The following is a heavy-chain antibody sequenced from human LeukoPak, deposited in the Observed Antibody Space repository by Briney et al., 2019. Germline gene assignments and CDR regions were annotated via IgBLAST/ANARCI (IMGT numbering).Heavy chain of an antibody. CDR3: ARIPYVRNDAFDI. V-gene: IGHV3-53*01. J-gene: IGHJ3*02. D-gene: IGHD2-2*02. CDR1: GFTVSSNY. Sequence: GGSLRLSCAASGFTVSSNYMSWVRQAPGKGLEWVSIIYSGGSTFYADSVKGRFTISRDNSKNTLYLQMNSLRAEDMAVYYCARIPYVRNDAFDIWGQGTMVTVSS. CDR2: IYSGGST.